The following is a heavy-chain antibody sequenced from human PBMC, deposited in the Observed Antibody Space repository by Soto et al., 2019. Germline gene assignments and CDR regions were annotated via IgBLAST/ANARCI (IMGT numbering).Heavy chain of an antibody. CDR3: ARDIPGIAVAGNDAFDI. Sequence: GGSLRLSCAASGFTFSSYWMSWVRQAPGKGLEWVANIKQDGSEKYYVDSVKGRFTISRDNAKNSLYLQMNSLRAEDTAVYYCARDIPGIAVAGNDAFDIWGQGTMVTVSS. D-gene: IGHD6-19*01. V-gene: IGHV3-7*03. J-gene: IGHJ3*02. CDR2: IKQDGSEK. CDR1: GFTFSSYW.